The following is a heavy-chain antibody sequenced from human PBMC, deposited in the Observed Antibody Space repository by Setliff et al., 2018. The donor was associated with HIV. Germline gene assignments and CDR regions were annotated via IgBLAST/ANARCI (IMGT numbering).Heavy chain of an antibody. V-gene: IGHV4-4*07. D-gene: IGHD2-21*02. CDR2: IYTRGNT. J-gene: IGHJ6*03. CDR1: GASITSHN. Sequence: SETLSLTCSVSGASITSHNWSWIRQAAGKGLEWIGRIYTRGNTNYNPSLRSRVTMSVDTSKDQFSLKVTSVTAADTAVYYCTRDLWGDDYYYNNMDVWGKGTTVTV. CDR3: TRDLWGDDYYYNNMDV.